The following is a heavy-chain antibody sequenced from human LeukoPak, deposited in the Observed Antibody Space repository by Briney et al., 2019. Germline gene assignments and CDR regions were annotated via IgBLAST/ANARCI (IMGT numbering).Heavy chain of an antibody. D-gene: IGHD6-19*01. J-gene: IGHJ4*02. CDR1: GFTFSTHA. Sequence: GGSLRLSCVASGFTFSTHAMSWVRQAPGKGLEWVANMNQDGSVRYYLDSVKGRFTISRDNAEHSLYLQMNNLRVEDTAVYYCARGDKFSGDYWGQGTLVTVSS. CDR3: ARGDKFSGDY. V-gene: IGHV3-7*04. CDR2: MNQDGSVR.